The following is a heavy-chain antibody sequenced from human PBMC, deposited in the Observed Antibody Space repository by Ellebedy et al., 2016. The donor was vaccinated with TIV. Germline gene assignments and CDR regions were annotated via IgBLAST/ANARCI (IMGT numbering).Heavy chain of an antibody. CDR2: ISGSGGST. CDR3: AVSVVKDYYYGMDV. CDR1: GFTFSSYA. J-gene: IGHJ6*02. Sequence: GGSLRLSXAASGFTFSSYAMSWVRQAPGKGLEWVSAISGSGGSTYYADSVKGRFTISRDNSKNTLYPQMNSLRAEDTAVYYCAVSVVKDYYYGMDVWGQGTTVTVSS. D-gene: IGHD4-23*01. V-gene: IGHV3-23*01.